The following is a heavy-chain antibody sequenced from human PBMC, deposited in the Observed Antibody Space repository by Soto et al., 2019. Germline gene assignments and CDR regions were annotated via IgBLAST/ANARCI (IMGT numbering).Heavy chain of an antibody. CDR1: GFTFSSYA. Sequence: GGSLRLSCAASGFTFSSYAMSWVRQAPGKGLEWVSAISGSGGSTYYADTVKGRFTISRDNSKNTLYLQMNSLRAEDTAVYYCAKGIDRNETPQDYWGQGTLVTVSS. J-gene: IGHJ4*02. D-gene: IGHD2-15*01. CDR3: AKGIDRNETPQDY. CDR2: ISGSGGST. V-gene: IGHV3-23*01.